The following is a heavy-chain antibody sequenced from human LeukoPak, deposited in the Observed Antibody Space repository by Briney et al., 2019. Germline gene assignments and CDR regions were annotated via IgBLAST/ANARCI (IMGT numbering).Heavy chain of an antibody. V-gene: IGHV5-51*01. Sequence: GESLKLSRKGSGYSFTSYWIGWVRQMPGKGLEWMGIIYPGDSDTRHSPSFQGQVTISADKSISTAYLQWSSLKASDTAMYYCARAGDSSGYYYHYWGQGTLVTVSS. J-gene: IGHJ4*02. D-gene: IGHD3-22*01. CDR2: IYPGDSDT. CDR3: ARAGDSSGYYYHY. CDR1: GYSFTSYW.